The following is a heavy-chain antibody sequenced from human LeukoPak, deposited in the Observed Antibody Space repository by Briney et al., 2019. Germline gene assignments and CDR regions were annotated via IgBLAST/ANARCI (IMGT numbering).Heavy chain of an antibody. CDR1: GFTFRNYG. J-gene: IGHJ4*02. Sequence: GQSLRLSCVASGFTFRNYGVHWVRQAPGKGLEWVAVISYDGSSKYYDDSVKGRFTISRDNAKNTLYLQMNSLRAEDTAVYYCARDHYYGSGSYYSGDLYYFDYWGQGTLVTVSS. CDR3: ARDHYYGSGSYYSGDLYYFDY. D-gene: IGHD3-10*01. V-gene: IGHV3-30*03. CDR2: ISYDGSSK.